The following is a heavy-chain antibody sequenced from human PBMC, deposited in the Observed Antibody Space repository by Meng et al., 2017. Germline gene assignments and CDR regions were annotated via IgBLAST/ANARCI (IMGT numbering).Heavy chain of an antibody. CDR2: ISRSSSYI. J-gene: IGHJ4*02. V-gene: IGHV3-21*01. Sequence: LVESGGGLVKPGGSLGFSCAASGFTFSSYSMNWVLQAPGKGLEWVSSISRSSSYIYYADSLKGRFTISRDNAKNSLYLQMNSLRAEDTAVYYCAISLVATRDIDYWGQGTLVTVSS. CDR1: GFTFSSYS. CDR3: AISLVATRDIDY. D-gene: IGHD5-12*01.